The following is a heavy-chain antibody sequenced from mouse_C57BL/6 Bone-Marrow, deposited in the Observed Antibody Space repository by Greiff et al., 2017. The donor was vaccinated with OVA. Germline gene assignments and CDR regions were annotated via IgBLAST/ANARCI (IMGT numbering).Heavy chain of an antibody. CDR2: INPNNGGT. CDR3: ARGYYGRSYVERAWFAY. V-gene: IGHV1-22*01. CDR1: GYTFTDYN. J-gene: IGHJ3*01. Sequence: EVKLQQSGPELVKPGASVKMSCKASGYTFTDYNMHWVKQSHGKSLEWIGYINPNNGGTSYNQKFKGKATLTVNKSSSTAYMELRSLTSEDSAVYYCARGYYGRSYVERAWFAYWGQGTLVTVSA. D-gene: IGHD1-1*01.